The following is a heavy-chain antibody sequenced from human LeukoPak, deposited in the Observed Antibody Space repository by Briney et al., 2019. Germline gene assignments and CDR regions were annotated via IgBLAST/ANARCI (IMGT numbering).Heavy chain of an antibody. Sequence: GGSLRLSCAASGFSFSDAWMSWVRQIPGKGLEWVGRIESKTDGGTTDYAAPVKGRFTISRDDSTNTLYLQMNSLKSEDTAVYYCTTDSGYDSSGFNDYWGQGTLVTVSS. CDR3: TTDSGYDSSGFNDY. V-gene: IGHV3-15*04. D-gene: IGHD3-22*01. J-gene: IGHJ4*02. CDR1: GFSFSDAW. CDR2: IESKTDGGTT.